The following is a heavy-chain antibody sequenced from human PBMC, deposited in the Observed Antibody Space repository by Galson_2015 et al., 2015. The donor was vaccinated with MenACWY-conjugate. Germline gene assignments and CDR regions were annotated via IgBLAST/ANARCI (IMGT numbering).Heavy chain of an antibody. CDR3: ARALGGQWLGVWWFDP. V-gene: IGHV1-18*01. D-gene: IGHD6-19*01. CDR1: GSTFTSYG. Sequence: SVKVSCKASGSTFTSYGISWVRQAPGQGLEWMGWISAYNGNTNYAQKLQGRVTMTTDTSTSTAYMELRSLRSDDTAVYYCARALGGQWLGVWWFDPWGQGTLVTVSS. J-gene: IGHJ5*02. CDR2: ISAYNGNT.